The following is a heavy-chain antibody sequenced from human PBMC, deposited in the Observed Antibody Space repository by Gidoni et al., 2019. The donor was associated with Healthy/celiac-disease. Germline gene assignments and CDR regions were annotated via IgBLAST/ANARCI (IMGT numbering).Heavy chain of an antibody. Sequence: EVQLVESGGGLVKPGGSLRLSCAASGFTFSSYWMSGVRQAPGKGLEWVANIKQDGSEKYYVDSVKGRFTISRDNAKNSLYLQMNSLRAEDTAVYYCASWLYCSSTSCSIYYYGMDVWGQGTTVTVSS. CDR3: ASWLYCSSTSCSIYYYGMDV. CDR2: IKQDGSEK. J-gene: IGHJ6*02. D-gene: IGHD2-2*01. V-gene: IGHV3-7*01. CDR1: GFTFSSYW.